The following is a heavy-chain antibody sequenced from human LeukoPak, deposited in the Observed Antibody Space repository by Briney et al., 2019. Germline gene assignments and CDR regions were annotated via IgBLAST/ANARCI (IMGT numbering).Heavy chain of an antibody. CDR1: GFTFSDYA. D-gene: IGHD1-26*01. Sequence: GGSLRLSCAASGFTFSDYAMTWVRQAPGKGLEWVATISGSGLMTYYADSVKGRFIVSGDNSKNTLYLQMSSLTAADTAVYYCAKDRSIGTYYTFDHWGQGTLVTVSS. V-gene: IGHV3-23*01. J-gene: IGHJ4*02. CDR2: ISGSGLMT. CDR3: AKDRSIGTYYTFDH.